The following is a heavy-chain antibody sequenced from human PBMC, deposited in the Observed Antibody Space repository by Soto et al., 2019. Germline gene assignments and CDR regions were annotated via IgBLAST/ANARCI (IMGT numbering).Heavy chain of an antibody. CDR1: GFTFSSYA. V-gene: IGHV3-30-3*01. CDR2: ISYDGSNK. Sequence: GGSLRLSCAASGFTFSSYAMHWVRQAPGKGLEWVAVISYDGSNKYYADSVKGRFTISRDNSKNTLYLQMNSLRAEDTAVYYCAREQSIAARPLDYWGQGTLVTVSS. CDR3: AREQSIAARPLDY. D-gene: IGHD6-6*01. J-gene: IGHJ4*02.